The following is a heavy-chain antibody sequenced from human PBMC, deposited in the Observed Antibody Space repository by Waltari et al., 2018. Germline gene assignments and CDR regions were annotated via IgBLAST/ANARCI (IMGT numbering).Heavy chain of an antibody. J-gene: IGHJ4*02. CDR3: ARGYTYCNY. CDR1: GFSFSSYW. CDR2: IKEDGSEQ. D-gene: IGHD1-1*01. Sequence: EVQLVESGGGLVQPGGSLRLSCAASGFSFSSYWMTWVRQGPGKGLEWVANIKEDGSEQSYMDSVKGRFTISRDNAKNSLYLQLNSLRVEDTAVYYCARGYTYCNYWGQGALVIVSS. V-gene: IGHV3-7*01.